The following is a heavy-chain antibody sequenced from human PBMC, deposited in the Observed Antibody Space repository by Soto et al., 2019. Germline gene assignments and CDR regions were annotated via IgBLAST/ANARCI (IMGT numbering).Heavy chain of an antibody. CDR3: ARVLDILTGYYNGHWYFDL. CDR1: GYTFTSYD. Sequence: QVQLVQSGAEVKKPGASVKVSCKAYGYTFTSYDINWVRQATGQGLEWMGWMNPNSGNTGYAQKFQGRVTMTRNTSISTAYMELSSLRSEDTAVYYCARVLDILTGYYNGHWYFDLWGRGTLVTVSS. CDR2: MNPNSGNT. V-gene: IGHV1-8*01. D-gene: IGHD3-9*01. J-gene: IGHJ2*01.